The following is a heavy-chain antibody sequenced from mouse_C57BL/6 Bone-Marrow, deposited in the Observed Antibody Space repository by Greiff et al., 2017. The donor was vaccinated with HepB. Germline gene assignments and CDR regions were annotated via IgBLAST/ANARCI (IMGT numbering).Heavy chain of an antibody. CDR2: INPSSGYT. D-gene: IGHD1-1*01. CDR1: GYTFTSYT. Sequence: VQLQHSGAELARPGASVKMSCKASGYTFTSYTMHWVKQRPGQGLEWIGYINPSSGYTKYNQKFKDKATLTADKSSSTAYMQLSSLTSEDSAVYYCAREDYYGSSLAYWGQGTLVTVSA. J-gene: IGHJ3*01. CDR3: AREDYYGSSLAY. V-gene: IGHV1-4*01.